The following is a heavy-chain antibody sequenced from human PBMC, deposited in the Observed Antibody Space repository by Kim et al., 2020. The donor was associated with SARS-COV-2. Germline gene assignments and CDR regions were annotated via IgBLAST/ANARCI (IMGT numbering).Heavy chain of an antibody. CDR1: GGSFSGYY. Sequence: SETLSLTCAVYGGSFSGYYWTWIRQPPGKGLEWIGEINHSGSTNYNPSLKSRVTISLDTSKNQFSLKLSSVTAADTAVYYCVRDHIRGYYYYYGLDVWGQGTTVTVSS. CDR3: VRDHIRGYYYYYGLDV. V-gene: IGHV4-34*01. J-gene: IGHJ6*02. CDR2: INHSGST.